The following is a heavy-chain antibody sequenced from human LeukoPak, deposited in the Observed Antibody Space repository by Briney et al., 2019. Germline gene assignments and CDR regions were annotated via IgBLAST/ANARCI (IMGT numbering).Heavy chain of an antibody. Sequence: GGSLRLSCAASGFTFSRYWMTWVRQAPGKGLEWVANINRDGSEKYYVDSVKGRFTISRDNAKNSLYLQMNSLRAEDTAVYYCARYCTSRCCYSLDVWGKGTTVTVSS. D-gene: IGHD2-2*01. J-gene: IGHJ6*04. CDR3: ARYCTSRCCYSLDV. V-gene: IGHV3-7*01. CDR1: GFTFSRYW. CDR2: INRDGSEK.